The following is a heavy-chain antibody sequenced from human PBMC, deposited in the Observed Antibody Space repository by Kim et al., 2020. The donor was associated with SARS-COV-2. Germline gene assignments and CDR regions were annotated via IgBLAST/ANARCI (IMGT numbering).Heavy chain of an antibody. CDR2: ISYDGSNK. D-gene: IGHD3-16*02. V-gene: IGHV3-30-3*01. J-gene: IGHJ4*02. CDR1: GFTFSSYA. CDR3: ARDFYDYIWGSYLFDY. Sequence: GGSLRLSCAASGFTFSSYAMHWVRQAPGKGLEWVAVISYDGSNKYYADSVKGRFTISRDNSKNTLYLQMNSLRAEDTAVYYCARDFYDYIWGSYLFDYWGQGTLDTVSS.